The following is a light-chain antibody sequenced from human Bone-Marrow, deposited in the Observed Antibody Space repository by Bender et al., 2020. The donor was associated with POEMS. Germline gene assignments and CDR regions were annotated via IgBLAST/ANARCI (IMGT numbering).Light chain of an antibody. J-gene: IGLJ2*01. CDR2: QDT. Sequence: SYEVTQPPSVSVSPGQTASITCSGDDLGDKYVAWYQQKPGQSPVRVIYQDTKRPSGIPERFSGSNSGNTATLTISGTQAMDEADYYCQAWDTYSVIFGGGTKLTVL. CDR1: DLGDKY. CDR3: QAWDTYSVI. V-gene: IGLV3-1*01.